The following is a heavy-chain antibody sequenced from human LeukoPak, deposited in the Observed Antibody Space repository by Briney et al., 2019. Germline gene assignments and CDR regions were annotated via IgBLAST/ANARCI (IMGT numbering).Heavy chain of an antibody. Sequence: ASVKVSCKASNYTFTSYGISWVRQAPGQGLEWMAWINAYNGDTNYAQKFQGRVTLTTETSTSTAYMELRSLRSDDTAVYFCARGGSGVWFDYWGQGTLVTVSS. V-gene: IGHV1-18*01. J-gene: IGHJ4*02. CDR3: ARGGSGVWFDY. D-gene: IGHD3-10*01. CDR2: INAYNGDT. CDR1: NYTFTSYG.